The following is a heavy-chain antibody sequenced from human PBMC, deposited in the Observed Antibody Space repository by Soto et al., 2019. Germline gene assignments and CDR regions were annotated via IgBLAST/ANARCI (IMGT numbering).Heavy chain of an antibody. J-gene: IGHJ6*02. D-gene: IGHD3-3*01. CDR2: ILYDGSNK. CDR1: GFTFSSYG. V-gene: IGHV3-30*18. CDR3: AKDSYYDFWSGYSRAYGMDV. Sequence: GGSLRLSCAASGFTFSSYGMHWVRQAPGKGLEWVAVILYDGSNKYYADSVKGRFTISRDNSKNTLYLQMNSLRAEDTAVYYCAKDSYYDFWSGYSRAYGMDVWGQGTTVTVSS.